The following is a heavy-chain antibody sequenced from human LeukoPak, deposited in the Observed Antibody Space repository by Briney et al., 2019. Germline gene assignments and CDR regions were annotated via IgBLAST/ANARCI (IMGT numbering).Heavy chain of an antibody. CDR2: IHYRGSI. CDR3: GTHGLRFGELSFDY. V-gene: IGHV4-59*08. Sequence: PSETLSLTCTVSGDSISSYYWSWLPHPPEGAGEGIGYIHYRGSIHHNPPLKSRVTIPVDTPKNQISLKLSSVTAADTAVYYCGTHGLRFGELSFDYWGQRTLVTASS. D-gene: IGHD3-16*02. J-gene: IGHJ4*02. CDR1: GDSISSYY.